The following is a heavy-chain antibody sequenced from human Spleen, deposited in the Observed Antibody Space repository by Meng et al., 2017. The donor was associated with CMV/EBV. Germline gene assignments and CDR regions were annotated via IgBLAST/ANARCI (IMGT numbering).Heavy chain of an antibody. Sequence: QLQRQESGPGLVKPSETLALTCTVSGGSISSSSYYWGWIRQPPGKGLEWIGSIYYSGSTYYNPSLKSRVTISVDTSKNQFSLKLSSVTAADTAVYYCARDYPDCSGGSCYSSNWGQGTLVTVSS. D-gene: IGHD2-15*01. CDR1: GGSISSSSYY. J-gene: IGHJ4*02. CDR3: ARDYPDCSGGSCYSSN. CDR2: IYYSGST. V-gene: IGHV4-39*07.